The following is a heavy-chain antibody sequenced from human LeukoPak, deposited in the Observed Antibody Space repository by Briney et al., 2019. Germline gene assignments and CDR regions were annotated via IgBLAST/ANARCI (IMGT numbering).Heavy chain of an antibody. CDR2: ISAYNGNT. CDR1: GYTFTSYG. CDR3: ARDQDYYYYMDV. J-gene: IGHJ6*03. V-gene: IGHV1-18*01. Sequence: ASVKVSSKASGYTFTSYGISWVRQAPGQGLEWMGWISAYNGNTNYAQKLQGRVTMTTDTSTSTAYMELRSLRSDDTAVYYCARDQDYYYYMDVWGKGTTVTVSS.